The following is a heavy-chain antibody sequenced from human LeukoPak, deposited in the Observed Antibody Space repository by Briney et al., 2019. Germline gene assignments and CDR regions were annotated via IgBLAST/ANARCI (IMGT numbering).Heavy chain of an antibody. CDR3: ARAPYHRLGPPLDL. V-gene: IGHV1-18*01. CDR1: GYTFTNSD. CDR2: ISTSNGDT. D-gene: IGHD1-14*01. Sequence: ASVKVSCKASGYTFTNSDITWVRQAPGQGLEWMGRISTSNGDTNYAAKLQDRVTMTTDTSTSTVYMELGSLTFDDTAVYFCARAPYHRLGPPLDLWGQGTLVTVSS. J-gene: IGHJ5*02.